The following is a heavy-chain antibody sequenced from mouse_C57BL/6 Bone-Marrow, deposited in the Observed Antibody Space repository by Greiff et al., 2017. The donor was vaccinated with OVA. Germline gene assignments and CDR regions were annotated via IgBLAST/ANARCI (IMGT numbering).Heavy chain of an antibody. D-gene: IGHD2-9*01. V-gene: IGHV5-2*01. CDR3: AGHPYCGYDDGYYFDY. CDR2: INSDGGST. J-gene: IGHJ2*01. CDR1: EYEFPSHD. Sequence: EVQRVESGGGLVQPGESLKLSCESNEYEFPSHDMSWVRKTPEKRLELVAAINSDGGSTYYPDTMERRFIISRDNTKKTQYLQMSSLRSEDTALYYCAGHPYCGYDDGYYFDYWGQGTTLTVSS.